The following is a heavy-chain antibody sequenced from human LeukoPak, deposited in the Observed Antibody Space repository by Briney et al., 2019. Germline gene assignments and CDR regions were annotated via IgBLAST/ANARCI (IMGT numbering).Heavy chain of an antibody. CDR1: GFTFSSYW. V-gene: IGHV3-7*01. D-gene: IGHD2-21*02. Sequence: GGSLRLSCAASGFTFSSYWMSWVRQAPGKGLEWVANIKQGGSEKYYVDSVKGRFTISRDNAKNSLYLQMNSLRAEDTAVYYCARGNAYCGADCYSPVYFDYWGQGTLVTVSS. J-gene: IGHJ4*02. CDR2: IKQGGSEK. CDR3: ARGNAYCGADCYSPVYFDY.